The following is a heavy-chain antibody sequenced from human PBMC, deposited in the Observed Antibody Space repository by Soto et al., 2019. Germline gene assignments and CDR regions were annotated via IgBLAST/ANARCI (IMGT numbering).Heavy chain of an antibody. CDR3: ARDREVYSYGLFDY. CDR2: ISYDGSNK. V-gene: IGHV3-30-3*01. CDR1: GFTFSSYA. D-gene: IGHD5-18*01. J-gene: IGHJ4*02. Sequence: GGSLRLSCAASGFTFSSYAMHWVRQAPGKGLEWVAVISYDGSNKYYADSVKGRFTISRDNSKNTLYLQMNSLRAEDTAVYYCARDREVYSYGLFDYWGQGTLVTVSS.